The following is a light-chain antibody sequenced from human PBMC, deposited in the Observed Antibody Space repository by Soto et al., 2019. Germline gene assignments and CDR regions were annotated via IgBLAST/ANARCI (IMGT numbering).Light chain of an antibody. CDR2: DAS. J-gene: IGKJ5*01. CDR3: QQRSNWLIT. Sequence: EIVLTQSPATLSFAAGERATLSSRASQSVNRYLAWYQQKPGQAPRLLIYDASSRATGIPDRFSGSGSGTDFTLTISSLEPEDFAVYYCQQRSNWLITFGQGTRLEIK. V-gene: IGKV3-11*01. CDR1: QSVNRY.